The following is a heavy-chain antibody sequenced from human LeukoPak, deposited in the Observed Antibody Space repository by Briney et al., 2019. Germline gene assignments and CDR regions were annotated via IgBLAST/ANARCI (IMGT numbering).Heavy chain of an antibody. CDR2: ISYDGGNK. V-gene: IGHV3-30*18. J-gene: IGHJ4*02. CDR1: GFTFSNYG. D-gene: IGHD4-23*01. CDR3: AKDLGDYDGNSGLNY. Sequence: GGSLRLSCAASGFTFSNYGMHWVRQAPGKGLEWVAVISYDGGNKYYADSVKGRFTISRDNSKNTLYLQMNSLRAEDTAVYYCAKDLGDYDGNSGLNYWGQGTLVTVSS.